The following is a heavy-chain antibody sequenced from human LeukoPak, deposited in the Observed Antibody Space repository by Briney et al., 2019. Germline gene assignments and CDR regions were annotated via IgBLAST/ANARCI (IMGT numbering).Heavy chain of an antibody. CDR1: GFTFSSYG. CDR3: AKDRSSGRYYGPPQHFDY. J-gene: IGHJ4*02. V-gene: IGHV3-30*02. D-gene: IGHD1-26*01. Sequence: QPGGSLRLSCAASGFTFSSYGMHWVRQAPGKGLEWVAFIRYDGSNKYYADSVKGRFTISRDNSKNTLYLQMNSLRAEDTAVYYCAKDRSSGRYYGPPQHFDYWGQGTLVTVSS. CDR2: IRYDGSNK.